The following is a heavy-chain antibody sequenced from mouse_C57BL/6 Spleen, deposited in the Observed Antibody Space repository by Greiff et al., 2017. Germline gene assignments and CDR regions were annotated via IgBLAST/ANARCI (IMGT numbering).Heavy chain of an antibody. D-gene: IGHD1-1*01. Sequence: QVQLKQSGPELVKPGASVKISCKASGYAFSSSWMNWVKQRPGKGLEWIGRIYPGDGDTNYNGKFKGKATLTADKSSSPAYMQLSSLTSEDSAVYFCARYGTTVDWYCDVWGTGTTVTVSS. J-gene: IGHJ1*03. CDR2: IYPGDGDT. CDR3: ARYGTTVDWYCDV. V-gene: IGHV1-82*01. CDR1: GYAFSSSW.